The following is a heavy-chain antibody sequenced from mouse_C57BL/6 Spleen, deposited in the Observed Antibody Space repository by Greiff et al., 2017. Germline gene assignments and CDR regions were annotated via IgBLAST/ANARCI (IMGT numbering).Heavy chain of an antibody. J-gene: IGHJ2*01. Sequence: EVKLQESGGGLVQPGGSLKLSCAASGFTFSDYYMYWVRQTPEKRLEWVAYISNGGGSTYYPATVKGRFTISRDNAKNTLYLQMSRLKSEDTAMYYCARQGRGYYFDYWGQGTTLTVSS. D-gene: IGHD3-3*01. CDR1: GFTFSDYY. CDR3: ARQGRGYYFDY. V-gene: IGHV5-12*01. CDR2: ISNGGGST.